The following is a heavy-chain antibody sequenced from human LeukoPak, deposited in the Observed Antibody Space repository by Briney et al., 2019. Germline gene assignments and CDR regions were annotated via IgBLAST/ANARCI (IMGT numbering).Heavy chain of an antibody. CDR3: AKDYSGGSGSYSSE. CDR2: ISGSGDST. Sequence: PGGSLRLSCAASGFTFSSYAMSWVRQAPGEGLEWVSAISGSGDSTYYADSVKGRFTISRDNSKNTLYLQMNSLRAEDTAVYYCAKDYSGGSGSYSSEWGQGTLVTVSS. V-gene: IGHV3-23*01. CDR1: GFTFSSYA. D-gene: IGHD3-10*01. J-gene: IGHJ4*02.